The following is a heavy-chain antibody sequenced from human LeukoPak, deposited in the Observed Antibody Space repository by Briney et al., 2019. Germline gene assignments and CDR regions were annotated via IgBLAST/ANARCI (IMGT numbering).Heavy chain of an antibody. CDR1: GFTFSDYY. CDR3: ARAGMATITRYYDP. V-gene: IGHV3-11*05. D-gene: IGHD5-24*01. J-gene: IGHJ5*02. Sequence: GGSLRLSCAASGFTFSDYYMSWIRQAPGKGLEWVSYISSSSSYTNYADSVKGRFTISRDNAKNSLYLQMNSLRAEDTVVYYCARAGMATITRYYDPWGQGTLVTVSS. CDR2: ISSSSSYT.